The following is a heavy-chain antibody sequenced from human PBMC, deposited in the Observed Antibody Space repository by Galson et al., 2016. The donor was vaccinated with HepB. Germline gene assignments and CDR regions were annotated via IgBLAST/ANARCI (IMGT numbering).Heavy chain of an antibody. D-gene: IGHD2-21*01. CDR3: VDYCGGGACPDY. Sequence: ETLSLTCIVSGGSVTNHQYCWGWVRQAPGKGLEWIASFCYTGITYYNPSLRGRLTMDVDTSKFQLSLHLRSVAAADTAVYYCVDYCGGGACPDYWGQGTLVTVSS. V-gene: IGHV4-39*01. J-gene: IGHJ4*02. CDR1: GGSVTNHQYC. CDR2: FCYTGIT.